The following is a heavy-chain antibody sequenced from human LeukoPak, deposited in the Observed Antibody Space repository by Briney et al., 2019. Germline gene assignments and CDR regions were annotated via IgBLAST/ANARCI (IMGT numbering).Heavy chain of an antibody. V-gene: IGHV1-46*01. J-gene: IGHJ4*02. CDR1: GYTFTSYY. Sequence: ASVKVSCKASGYTFTSYYMHWVRQATGQGLEWMGIINPSGGSTNYEQKFQGRVTMTRDTSTSTVYMELSSLRSEDTAVYYCARDDYDDRSGYQHSTRNDYWGQGTLVTVSS. CDR3: ARDDYDDRSGYQHSTRNDY. D-gene: IGHD3-22*01. CDR2: INPSGGST.